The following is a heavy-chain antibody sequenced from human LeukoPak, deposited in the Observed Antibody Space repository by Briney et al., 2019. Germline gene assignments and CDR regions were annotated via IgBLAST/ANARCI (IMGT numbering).Heavy chain of an antibody. CDR2: ISSSSSYI. D-gene: IGHD2-2*01. Sequence: GGSLRLSCAASGFTFSSYSMNWVRQAPGKGLEWVSSISSSSSYIYYADSVKGRFTISRDNAKNSLYLQMNSLRAEDTAVYYCARGLYCSSTSCLYYLDYWGQGTLVTVSS. J-gene: IGHJ4*02. CDR3: ARGLYCSSTSCLYYLDY. CDR1: GFTFSSYS. V-gene: IGHV3-21*01.